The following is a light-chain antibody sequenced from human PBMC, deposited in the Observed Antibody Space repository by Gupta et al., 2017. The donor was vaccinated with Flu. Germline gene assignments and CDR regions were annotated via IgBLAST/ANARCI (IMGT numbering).Light chain of an antibody. CDR3: SSYAGSNNVV. CDR2: EVS. V-gene: IGLV2-8*01. J-gene: IGLJ2*01. CDR1: TSDVGGYHY. Sequence: QSALTQPPSASGSPGHSVTIPCTGPTSDVGGYHYVSWYPQHPGNAPKLMIYEVSTRPSGVPERGSGSKSGNTASMTVSGLQAEDEAYYDCSSYAGSNNVVFGGGIKLTVL.